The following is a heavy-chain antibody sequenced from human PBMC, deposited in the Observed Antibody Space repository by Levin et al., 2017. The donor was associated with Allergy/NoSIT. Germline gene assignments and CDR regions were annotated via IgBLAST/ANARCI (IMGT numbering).Heavy chain of an antibody. V-gene: IGHV3-15*01. CDR3: TTQFQW. D-gene: IGHD6-19*01. CDR1: GFSLSNSW. Sequence: LSLPCAASGFSLSNSWMNWVRQAPGKGLEWIGRITSKPDGAATDYAAPLKGRFSISRDDSTNTLYLQMNSLKVDDTAIYYCTTQFQWWGQGTLVTVSS. CDR2: ITSKPDGAAT. J-gene: IGHJ4*02.